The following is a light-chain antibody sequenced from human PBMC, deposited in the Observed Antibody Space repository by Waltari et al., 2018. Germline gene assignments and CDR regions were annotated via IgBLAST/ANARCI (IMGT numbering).Light chain of an antibody. CDR2: QDS. CDR3: QAWDSSPV. J-gene: IGLJ1*01. CDR1: KLGNKY. Sequence: SYELIQPPSVSVSPGQTASITCSGDKLGNKYVCWYQQKPGQSPVLVIYQDSKRPSGIPELFPGSNSGNTATLTISGTQAMDEADYYCQAWDSSPVFGTGTKVTVL. V-gene: IGLV3-1*01.